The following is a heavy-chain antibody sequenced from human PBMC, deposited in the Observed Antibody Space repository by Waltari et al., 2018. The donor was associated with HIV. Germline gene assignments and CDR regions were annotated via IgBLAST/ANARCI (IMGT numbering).Heavy chain of an antibody. CDR2: INPNSGGT. CDR3: ARSYYGSGNWFDP. D-gene: IGHD3-10*01. CDR1: GYTFTGYY. J-gene: IGHJ5*02. Sequence: QVQLVQSGTEVKKPGASVKVSCKASGYTFTGYYMHWVRQAPGQGIEWMGWINPNSGGTNYAQKFQGRGTMTRDTSISTAYMELSRLRSDDTAVYYCARSYYGSGNWFDPWGQGTLVTVSS. V-gene: IGHV1-2*02.